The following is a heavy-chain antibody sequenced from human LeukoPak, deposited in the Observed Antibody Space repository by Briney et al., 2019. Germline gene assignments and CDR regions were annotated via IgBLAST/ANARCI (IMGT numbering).Heavy chain of an antibody. V-gene: IGHV3-21*01. J-gene: IGHJ4*02. CDR2: ISSSSSYI. CDR1: GFTFSSYS. CDR3: ARVENYDYVWGSYRDISLGY. D-gene: IGHD3-16*02. Sequence: PGGSLRLSCAASGFTFSSYSMNWVRQAPGKGLEWVSSISSSSSYIYYADSVKGRFTISRDNAKNSLYLQMNSLRAEDTAVYYCARVENYDYVWGSYRDISLGYWGQGTLVTVSS.